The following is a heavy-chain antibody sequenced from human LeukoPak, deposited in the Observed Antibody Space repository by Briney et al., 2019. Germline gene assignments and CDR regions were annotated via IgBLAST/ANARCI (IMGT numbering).Heavy chain of an antibody. J-gene: IGHJ4*02. CDR2: VSGNGGNT. CDR1: GFTFSSYA. V-gene: IGHV3-23*01. CDR3: AKVTKTMAGFVFDF. D-gene: IGHD6-19*01. Sequence: GSLRLSCAASGFTFSSYAMSWVRQAPGKGLEWVSAVSGNGGNTYYADSVKGRFTISRDNSKNTLYVQMNSLRVEDAAVYYCAKVTKTMAGFVFDFWGQGTLVTVSS.